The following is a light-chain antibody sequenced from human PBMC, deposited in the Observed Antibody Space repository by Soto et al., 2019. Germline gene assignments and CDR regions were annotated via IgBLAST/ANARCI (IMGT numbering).Light chain of an antibody. J-gene: IGKJ4*01. CDR1: QSISIY. Sequence: DIHLTHSPSSLSSSVVYRFTITCLSSQSISIYLNWYQHKPGRAPNSLIFGAATLHTGVPPRFSGRGSGTNFTLTITSLQPEDFATYYCQQSYTSLALTFGGGTKVDI. CDR3: QQSYTSLALT. CDR2: GAA. V-gene: IGKV1-39*01.